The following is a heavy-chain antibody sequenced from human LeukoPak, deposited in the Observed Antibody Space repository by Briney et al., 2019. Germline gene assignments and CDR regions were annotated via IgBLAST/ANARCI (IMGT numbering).Heavy chain of an antibody. CDR1: GGSISSSSYY. D-gene: IGHD3-22*01. V-gene: IGHV4-39*01. CDR2: IYYSGST. CDR3: ARQSRYYYDSSGYLGD. J-gene: IGHJ4*02. Sequence: SSETLSLTCTVSGGSISSSSYYWGWIRQPPGKGLEWIGSIYYSGSTYYNPSLKSRVTISVDTSKNQFSLKLSSVTAADTAVYYCARQSRYYYDSSGYLGDWGRGTLVTVSS.